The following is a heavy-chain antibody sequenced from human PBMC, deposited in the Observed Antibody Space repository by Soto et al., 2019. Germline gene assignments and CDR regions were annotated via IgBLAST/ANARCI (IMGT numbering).Heavy chain of an antibody. D-gene: IGHD1-1*01. CDR1: GFTFSFYT. CDR3: ARGTGERHGTYYNMDV. J-gene: IGHJ6*03. CDR2: ITGSGGST. V-gene: IGHV3-23*01. Sequence: EVQLLESGGGLVQPGGSLRLSCAASGFTFSFYTMTWVRQAPGKGLEWVSAITGSGGSTHYADSVKGRFTISRDNSQHTLYLQMHRLRAEDTAVFYCARGTGERHGTYYNMDVWGKGTTVAVS.